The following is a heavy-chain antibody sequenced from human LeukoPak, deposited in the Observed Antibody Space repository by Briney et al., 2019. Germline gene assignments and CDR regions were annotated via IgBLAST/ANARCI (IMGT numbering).Heavy chain of an antibody. CDR2: MNPNSGNT. J-gene: IGHJ3*02. CDR1: GYTFTNYF. Sequence: ASVKVSCKASGYTFTNYFITWVRQTPGQGLEWMGWMNPNSGNTGYAQKFQGRVTITRNTSISTAYMELSSLRSEDTAVYYCARGGSPDAFDIWGQGTMVTVSS. V-gene: IGHV1-8*03. CDR3: ARGGSPDAFDI. D-gene: IGHD1-26*01.